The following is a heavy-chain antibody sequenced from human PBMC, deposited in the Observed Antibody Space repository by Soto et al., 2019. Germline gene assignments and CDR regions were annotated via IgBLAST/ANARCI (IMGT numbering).Heavy chain of an antibody. CDR3: ARVMGYYYHRDV. Sequence: QVQLVQSGGEVKKPGASVKVSCKASGYTFTTYDLSWVRQAPGQGLEWMGWISAYNGNTNYSQNLQGRVTMTPDSSTSTAYLELRSLRSDDTAVYYCARVMGYYYHRDVWGQGTTVTVSS. CDR1: GYTFTTYD. V-gene: IGHV1-18*01. CDR2: ISAYNGNT. J-gene: IGHJ6*02.